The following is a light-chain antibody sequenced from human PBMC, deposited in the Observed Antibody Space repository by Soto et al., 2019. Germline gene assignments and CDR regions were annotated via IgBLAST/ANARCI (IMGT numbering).Light chain of an antibody. CDR1: SSDVGAYDF. J-gene: IGLJ1*01. CDR3: SSYTTSSTRV. Sequence: QSALTQPASVSGSPGQSITISCTGTSSDVGAYDFVSWYQQHPDKAPKLMIYEVRNRPSGVSNRFSGSKSVNTATLTISGLQAEDEADYYCSSYTTSSTRVFGTGPKVTVL. CDR2: EVR. V-gene: IGLV2-14*03.